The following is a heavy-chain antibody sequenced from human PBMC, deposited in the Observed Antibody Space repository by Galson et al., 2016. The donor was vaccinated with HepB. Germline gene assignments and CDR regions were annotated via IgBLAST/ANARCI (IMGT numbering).Heavy chain of an antibody. Sequence: QSGAEVKKPGESLKISCKVSGYKFDSYWIGWVRQTPGRGLEWMGIIYPGDADARHSPSFKGQVTMSVYKAVTTAYLHWASLKASDTAIYYSAIDPDTSYGPGDAWGQGTLVTVSS. V-gene: IGHV5-51*01. CDR2: IYPGDADA. CDR3: AIDPDTSYGPGDA. J-gene: IGHJ5*02. CDR1: GYKFDSYW. D-gene: IGHD5-18*01.